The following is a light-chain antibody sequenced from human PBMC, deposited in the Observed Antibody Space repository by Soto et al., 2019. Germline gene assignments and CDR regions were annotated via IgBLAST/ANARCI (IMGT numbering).Light chain of an antibody. V-gene: IGKV1-39*01. CDR3: QESYSPLWGT. CDR2: CAS. Sequence: DIQMTQSPSSLSASVGDRVTITCQTSQSINTYLNWYQQKTGKAPKLLIYCASSLQSGVPLRFSGSGSGTDFTLTISSLEPEDFATYYCQESYSPLWGTCGQGTKVEIK. CDR1: QSINTY. J-gene: IGKJ1*01.